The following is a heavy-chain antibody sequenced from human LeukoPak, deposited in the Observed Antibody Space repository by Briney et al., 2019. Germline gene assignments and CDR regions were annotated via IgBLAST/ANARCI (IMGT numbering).Heavy chain of an antibody. CDR3: VRHRQWLLFPDY. CDR1: GDSISINYD. J-gene: IGHJ4*02. D-gene: IGHD6-19*01. Sequence: TLSLTCTVSGDSISINYDWGWIRQPPGKGLEWIGSIFYSGATYYSPSLRSRVTISVDTSKNQFSLKLSSMTAADTAVYYCVRHRQWLLFPDYWGQGTLVTVSS. CDR2: IFYSGAT. V-gene: IGHV4-39*01.